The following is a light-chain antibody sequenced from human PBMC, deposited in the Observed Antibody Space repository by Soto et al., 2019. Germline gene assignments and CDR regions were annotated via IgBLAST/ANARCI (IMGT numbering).Light chain of an antibody. V-gene: IGKV1-33*01. CDR2: DAS. CDR3: QQYEDLPLT. Sequence: DIQMTQSPSSLSASVGDRVTITCQASQDISNYLTWYQQKPGKAPKLLIFDASTVETGVPSRFSGSGSGTDFTFTIHSLQPEDAATYYCQQYEDLPLTFGGGTKVEIK. J-gene: IGKJ4*01. CDR1: QDISNY.